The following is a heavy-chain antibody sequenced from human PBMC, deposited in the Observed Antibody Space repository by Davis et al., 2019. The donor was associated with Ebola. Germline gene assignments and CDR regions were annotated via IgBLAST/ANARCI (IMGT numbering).Heavy chain of an antibody. D-gene: IGHD5-24*01. V-gene: IGHV3-9*01. Sequence: PGGSLRLSCAASGFTFDDYAMHWVRQAPGKGLEWVSGISWNSGSIGYADSVKGRFTISRDNAKNSLYLQMNSLRAEDTAVYYCARVRRDGYNYYFDYWGQGTLVTVSS. CDR2: ISWNSGSI. CDR1: GFTFDDYA. J-gene: IGHJ4*02. CDR3: ARVRRDGYNYYFDY.